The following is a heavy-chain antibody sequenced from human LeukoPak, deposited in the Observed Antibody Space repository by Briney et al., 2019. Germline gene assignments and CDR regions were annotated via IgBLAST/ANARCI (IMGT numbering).Heavy chain of an antibody. J-gene: IGHJ4*02. CDR3: ASTQLLWFGELLQYYFDY. Sequence: PSETLSLTCTVSGGSISSYYWSWIRHPPGKGLEWIGYIYYSGSTNYNPSLKSRVTISVDTSKNQFSLKLSSVTAADTAVYYCASTQLLWFGELLQYYFDYWGQGTLVTVSS. CDR2: IYYSGST. D-gene: IGHD3-10*01. V-gene: IGHV4-59*01. CDR1: GGSISSYY.